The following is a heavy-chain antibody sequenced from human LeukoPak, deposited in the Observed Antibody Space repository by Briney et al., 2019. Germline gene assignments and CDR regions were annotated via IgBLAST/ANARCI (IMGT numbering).Heavy chain of an antibody. J-gene: IGHJ4*02. D-gene: IGHD5-24*01. V-gene: IGHV3-7*01. CDR3: TRSRRDGNDY. Sequence: GGSLRLSCAASGFTFSSSWMNWVRQAPGKGLEWVANINEDGSAKYYVDSVKGRFTISRDNAKRSLDLQVNSLRAEDTAVYYCTRSRRDGNDYWGQGTLVTVSS. CDR2: INEDGSAK. CDR1: GFTFSSSW.